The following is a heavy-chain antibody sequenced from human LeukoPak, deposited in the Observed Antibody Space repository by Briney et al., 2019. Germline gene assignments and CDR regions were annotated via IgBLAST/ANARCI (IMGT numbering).Heavy chain of an antibody. CDR3: ARRYYGVVNS. D-gene: IGHD4-17*01. CDR2: ITSRSDYT. J-gene: IGHJ5*02. V-gene: IGHV3-11*03. CDR1: GFTFSDYY. Sequence: GGSLRLSCAASGFTFSDYYMSWVRQAPGKGLEWVSYITSRSDYTNYADSVKGRFTISRDNAKNSLYLQMNSLRVEDTAVYYCARRYYGVVNSWGQGTLVTVSS.